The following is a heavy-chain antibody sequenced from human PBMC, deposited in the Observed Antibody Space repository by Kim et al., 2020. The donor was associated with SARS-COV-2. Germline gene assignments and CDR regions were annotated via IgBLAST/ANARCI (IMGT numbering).Heavy chain of an antibody. CDR1: GGSLIGFS. CDR3: ARVFFNSHWE. D-gene: IGHD4-4*01. V-gene: IGHV4-34*01. J-gene: IGHJ1*01. CDR2: MCYGGSP. Sequence: SETLCLTCAVSGGSLIGFSWRWVRQPPGKGLEWVGEMCYGGSPSYNPSLKSRVTISLDTSKNQVAQNLTSASAADTGTYFCARVFFNSHWEWGQGAQVTVSS.